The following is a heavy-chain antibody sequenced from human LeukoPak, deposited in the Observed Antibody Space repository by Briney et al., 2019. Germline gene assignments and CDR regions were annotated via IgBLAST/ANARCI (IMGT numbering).Heavy chain of an antibody. J-gene: IGHJ4*02. CDR1: GGSFSGYY. CDR3: AWESPILRYFPR. D-gene: IGHD3-9*01. V-gene: IGHV4-34*01. Sequence: PSETLSLTCAVYGGSFSGYYWSWIRQPPGKGLEWIGEINHSGSTNYNPSLKSRVTISVDMSKNQFSLKLSSVTAADTAVYYCAWESPILRYFPRWGQGTLVTVSS. CDR2: INHSGST.